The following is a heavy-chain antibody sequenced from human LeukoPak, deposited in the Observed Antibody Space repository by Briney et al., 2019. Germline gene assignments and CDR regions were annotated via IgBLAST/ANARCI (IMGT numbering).Heavy chain of an antibody. CDR1: GFTFINYW. D-gene: IGHD3-10*01. CDR3: ARDTMWFGEFRGFDP. CDR2: IKKDGSEK. V-gene: IGHV3-7*01. J-gene: IGHJ5*02. Sequence: GGSLRLSCAASGFTFINYWMSWVRQAPGKGLEWVANIKKDGSEKYYVDSVRGRFTISRDNAKNSLYLQMNSLRAEDTAVYYCARDTMWFGEFRGFDPWGQGTLVTVSS.